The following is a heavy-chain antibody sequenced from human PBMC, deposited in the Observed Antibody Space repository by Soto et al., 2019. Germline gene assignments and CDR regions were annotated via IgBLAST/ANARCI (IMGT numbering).Heavy chain of an antibody. D-gene: IGHD2-2*01. V-gene: IGHV3-7*01. J-gene: IGHJ6*02. CDR1: GFTFSSYW. Sequence: EVQLVESGGGLVQPGGSLRLSCEASGFTFSSYWMSWVRQAPGKGLEWVANIKHDGSDKYYVGSVKGRFTISRDNAKNSLYLQTNSLRDDDTAVYSCAREVPAAPSRGPYYYGMDVWGHGTTVTVSS. CDR2: IKHDGSDK. CDR3: AREVPAAPSRGPYYYGMDV.